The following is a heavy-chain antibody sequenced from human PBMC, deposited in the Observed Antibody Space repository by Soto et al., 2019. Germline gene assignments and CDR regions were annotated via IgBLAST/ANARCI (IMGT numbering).Heavy chain of an antibody. J-gene: IGHJ4*02. CDR2: INPNSGGT. CDR1: GYTFTGYY. V-gene: IGHV1-2*02. Sequence: ASVKVSCKASGYTFTGYYMHWVRQAPGQGLEWMGWINPNSGGTNYAQKFQGRVTMTRDTSISTAYMELSRLRSDDTAVYYCARSPLRFLEWLFRYFGYWGQGTLVTSPQ. CDR3: ARSPLRFLEWLFRYFGY. D-gene: IGHD3-3*01.